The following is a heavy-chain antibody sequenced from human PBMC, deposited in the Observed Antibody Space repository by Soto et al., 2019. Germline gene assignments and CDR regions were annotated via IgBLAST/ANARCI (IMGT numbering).Heavy chain of an antibody. D-gene: IGHD2-2*02. V-gene: IGHV1-8*01. CDR1: GYTFTSYD. J-gene: IGHJ4*02. CDR3: AMTDCISTSCYRTDGGDY. CDR2: MNPNSGNT. Sequence: AASVKVSCKASGYTFTSYDINWVRQATGQGLEWMGWMNPNSGNTGYAQKFQGRVTMTSDTSISTSYMELSSLISEDTAVYYCAMTDCISTSCYRTDGGDYWGQGTLVTVSS.